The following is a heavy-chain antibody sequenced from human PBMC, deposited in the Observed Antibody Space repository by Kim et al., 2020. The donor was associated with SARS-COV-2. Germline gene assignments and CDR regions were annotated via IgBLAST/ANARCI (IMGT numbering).Heavy chain of an antibody. J-gene: IGHJ1*01. CDR3: TTERIAAAGGIEYFQH. CDR1: GFTFSNAW. CDR2: IKSKTDGGTT. D-gene: IGHD6-13*01. Sequence: GGSLRLSCAASGFTFSNAWMSWVRQAPGKGLEWVGRIKSKTDGGTTDYAAPVKGRFTISRDDSKNTLYLQMNSLKTEDTAVYYCTTERIAAAGGIEYFQHWGQGTLVTVSS. V-gene: IGHV3-15*01.